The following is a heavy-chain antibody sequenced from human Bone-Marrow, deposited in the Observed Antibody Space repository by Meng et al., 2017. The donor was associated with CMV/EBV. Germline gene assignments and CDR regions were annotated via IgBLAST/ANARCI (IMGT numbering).Heavy chain of an antibody. CDR2: IYYNGST. J-gene: IGHJ5*02. CDR3: ARGISSGNMFDP. V-gene: IGHV4-39*07. Sequence: SETLSLTCTVSGASIRSSSYYWGWIRQPPGKGPEWIGSIYYNGSTYYNPSLKSRVSISADTSKKQVSLKLTSVSAADTAVYFCARGISSGNMFDPWGQGTLVTVSS. CDR1: GASIRSSSYY. D-gene: IGHD6-19*01.